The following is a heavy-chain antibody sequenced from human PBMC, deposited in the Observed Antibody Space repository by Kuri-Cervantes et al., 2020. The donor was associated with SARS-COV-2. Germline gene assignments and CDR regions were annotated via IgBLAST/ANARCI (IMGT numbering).Heavy chain of an antibody. V-gene: IGHV1-18*04. CDR2: ISTYNANA. D-gene: IGHD3-3*01. CDR3: ARDRQGGRIRITIFGVASYGMDV. Sequence: ASVKVSCKASGYTFTTYGITWVRQAPGQGLEWMGWISTYNANADYAQKLQGRVTMTTDTSTSIAYMELRSLRSDDTAVYYCARDRQGGRIRITIFGVASYGMDVWGQGTTVTVSS. J-gene: IGHJ6*02. CDR1: GYTFTTYG.